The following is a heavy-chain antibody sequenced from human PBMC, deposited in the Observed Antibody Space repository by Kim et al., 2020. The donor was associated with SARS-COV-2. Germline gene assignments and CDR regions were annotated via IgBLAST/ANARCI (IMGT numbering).Heavy chain of an antibody. J-gene: IGHJ6*02. CDR3: AKNPRYGSGPALYYYYGMDV. D-gene: IGHD3-10*01. CDR1: GFTFSSYG. V-gene: IGHV3-30*18. Sequence: GESLKISCAASGFTFSSYGMHWVRQAPGKGLEWVAVISYDGSNKYYADSVKGRFTISRDNSKNTLYLQMNSLRAEDTAVYYCAKNPRYGSGPALYYYYGMDVWGQGTTVTVSS. CDR2: ISYDGSNK.